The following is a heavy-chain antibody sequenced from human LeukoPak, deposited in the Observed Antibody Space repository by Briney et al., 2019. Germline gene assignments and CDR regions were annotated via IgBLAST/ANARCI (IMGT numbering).Heavy chain of an antibody. CDR2: IYHSGST. J-gene: IGHJ4*02. D-gene: IGHD3-22*01. CDR1: GYSISSGYY. V-gene: IGHV4-38-2*02. CDR3: ARVHYYDSSEVFDY. Sequence: SETLSLTCTVSGYSISSGYYWGWIRQPPGKGREWIGSIYHSGSTYYNPSLKSRVTISVDTSKNQFSLKLSSVTAADTAVYYCARVHYYDSSEVFDYWGQGTLVTVSS.